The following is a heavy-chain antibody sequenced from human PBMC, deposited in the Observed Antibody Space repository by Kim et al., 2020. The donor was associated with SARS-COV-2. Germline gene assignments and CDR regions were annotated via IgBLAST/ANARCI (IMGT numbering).Heavy chain of an antibody. Sequence: ASVKVSCKASGYTFTSYAMHWVRQAPGQRLEWMGWINAGNGNTKYSQKFQGRVTITRDTSASTAYMELSSLRSEDTAVYYCARVKVTMVRGVILSSGEYGMDVGGQGTTVTVSS. J-gene: IGHJ6*02. D-gene: IGHD3-10*01. CDR1: GYTFTSYA. CDR3: ARVKVTMVRGVILSSGEYGMDV. V-gene: IGHV1-3*01. CDR2: INAGNGNT.